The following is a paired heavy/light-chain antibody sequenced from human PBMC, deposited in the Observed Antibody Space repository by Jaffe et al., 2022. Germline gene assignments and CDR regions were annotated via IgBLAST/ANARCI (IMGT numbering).Heavy chain of an antibody. V-gene: IGHV3-21*02. CDR1: AFKVADYN. CDR2: ISNDGRFK. Sequence: EVQLVESGGGLVKPGGSLRLSCAVSAFKVADYNMNWVRQAPGKGPEWVSTISNDGRFKYYADSVRGRFTISRDNANNSLHLEMETLRVEDTAVYYCVRDNRRRMFSGSGYFYYMDAWGTGTTVTVSS. CDR3: VRDNRRRMFSGSGYFYYMDA. D-gene: IGHD2-2*03. J-gene: IGHJ6*03.
Light chain of an antibody. Sequence: LQLTQSPSFVSASIGDRVSLTCRANQAISTYLAWYQQRPGKAPQLLIYGGSILQSGVPSRFTGSGSGTDFSLTISSLQPDDYATYYCQHLDAYPPFIFGQGTKLEIK. CDR3: QHLDAYPPFI. J-gene: IGKJ2*01. V-gene: IGKV1-9*01. CDR2: GGS. CDR1: QAISTY.